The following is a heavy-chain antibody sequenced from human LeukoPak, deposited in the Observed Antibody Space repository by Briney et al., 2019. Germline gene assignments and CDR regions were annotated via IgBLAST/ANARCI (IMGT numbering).Heavy chain of an antibody. CDR2: ISGSGGST. Sequence: QTGGSLRLSCAASGFTFSSYAMSWVRQAPGKGLEWVSAISGSGGSTYYADSVKGRFTISRDNSKNTLYLQMNSLRAEDTAVYYCADLVSDYGEDAEYFQHWGQGTLVTVSS. CDR3: ADLVSDYGEDAEYFQH. J-gene: IGHJ1*01. D-gene: IGHD4-17*01. V-gene: IGHV3-23*01. CDR1: GFTFSSYA.